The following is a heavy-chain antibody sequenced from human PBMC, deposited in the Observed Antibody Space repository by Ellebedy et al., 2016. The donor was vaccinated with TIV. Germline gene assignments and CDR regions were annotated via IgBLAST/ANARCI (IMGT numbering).Heavy chain of an antibody. Sequence: GESLKISCAASGFTFDDYGMSWVRQAPGKGLEWVSGITYNGGSTTYADSVKGRFTISRDNAKNSLYLQMNSLRAEDTALYYCARDPWLVIDYWGQGILVTVSS. CDR3: ARDPWLVIDY. D-gene: IGHD6-19*01. CDR1: GFTFDDYG. J-gene: IGHJ4*02. CDR2: ITYNGGST. V-gene: IGHV3-20*04.